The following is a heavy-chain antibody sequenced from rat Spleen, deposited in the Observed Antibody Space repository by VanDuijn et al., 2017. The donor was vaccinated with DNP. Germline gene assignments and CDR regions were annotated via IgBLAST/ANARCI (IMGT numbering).Heavy chain of an antibody. CDR2: IDSAGST. V-gene: IGHV3-3*01. Sequence: EVQLQESGPGLVKPSQSLSLTCSVTGFSITKNFKWTWIRKFPGNELEWMGYIDSAGSTNYNPSLKSRFSITRDTSKNQFFLQVTSVRNEDTATYYCAIQLGVFDYWGQGIMVIVSS. J-gene: IGHJ2*01. CDR1: GFSITKNFK. CDR3: AIQLGVFDY. D-gene: IGHD5-1*01.